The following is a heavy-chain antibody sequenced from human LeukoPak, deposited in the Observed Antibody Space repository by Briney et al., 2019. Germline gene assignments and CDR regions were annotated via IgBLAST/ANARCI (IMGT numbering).Heavy chain of an antibody. CDR3: KQGPGHCGSTSCYGVDY. CDR2: INTNTGNP. V-gene: IGHV7-4-1*02. Sequence: ASVKVSCKASGYTFTSHAMNWVRQAPGQGLEWMGWINTNTGNPTYAQGFTGRFVFSLETSVSTAYLQISSLKAEDTAVFCAKQGPGHCGSTSCYGVDYWGQGTLVTVSS. D-gene: IGHD2-2*01. J-gene: IGHJ4*02. CDR1: GYTFTSHA.